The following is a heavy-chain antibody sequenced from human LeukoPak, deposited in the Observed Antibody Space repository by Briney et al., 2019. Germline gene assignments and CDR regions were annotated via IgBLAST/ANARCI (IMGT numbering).Heavy chain of an antibody. CDR1: GYTFTSYD. V-gene: IGHV1-8*01. J-gene: IGHJ6*02. CDR2: MNPNSGNT. Sequence: GASVTVSCKASGYTFTSYDINWVRQATGQGLEWMGWMNPNSGNTGYAQKFQGRVTMTRNTSISTAYMELSSLRSEDTAVYYCARGPKYTIFGVVTPPYYYYYGMDVWGQGTTVTVSS. D-gene: IGHD3-3*01. CDR3: ARGPKYTIFGVVTPPYYYYYGMDV.